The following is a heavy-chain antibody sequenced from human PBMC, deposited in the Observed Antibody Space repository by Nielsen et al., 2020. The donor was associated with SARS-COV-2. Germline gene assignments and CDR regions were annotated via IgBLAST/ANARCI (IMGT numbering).Heavy chain of an antibody. V-gene: IGHV3-48*01. CDR2: ISASRTSI. D-gene: IGHD3-9*01. CDR3: ARGILGHFDS. J-gene: IGHJ4*02. CDR1: GFTFSTSN. Sequence: GGSLRLSCAASGFTFSTSNMHWVRQAPGKGLEWVSYISASRTSIYYADSVKGRFTISRDNAMDSLFLQMNSLSAEDKAVYYCARGILGHFDSWGQGTLVTVSS.